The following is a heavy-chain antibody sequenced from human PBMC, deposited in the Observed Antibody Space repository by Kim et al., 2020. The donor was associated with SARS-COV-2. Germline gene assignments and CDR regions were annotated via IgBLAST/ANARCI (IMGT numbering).Heavy chain of an antibody. CDR1: GYSFTSYW. Sequence: GSLKISCKGSGYSFTSYWISRVRQMPGKGLEWMGRIDPSDSYTYYSPSFQGHVTISADKSISTAYLQWSSLKASDTAMYYCARLRTGGQYDILTGYYNHYFYYGMDVWGQGTTVTVSS. D-gene: IGHD3-9*01. CDR3: ARLRTGGQYDILTGYYNHYFYYGMDV. J-gene: IGHJ6*02. CDR2: IDPSDSYT. V-gene: IGHV5-10-1*01.